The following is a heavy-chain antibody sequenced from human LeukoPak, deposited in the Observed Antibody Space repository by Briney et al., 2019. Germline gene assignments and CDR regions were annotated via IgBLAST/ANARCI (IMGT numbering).Heavy chain of an antibody. V-gene: IGHV3-13*04. J-gene: IGHJ2*01. Sequence: GGSLTLSCAASGFTFSSYDMHWVRQATGKGLEWVSGIGTAGAIYYPGCVKGRFTISRENAKNSSYLQINTLRAGDTAVYYCARAGYSSSGYSGYFDHWGRGTLVTVSS. CDR1: GFTFSSYD. CDR2: IGTAGAI. CDR3: ARAGYSSSGYSGYFDH. D-gene: IGHD6-13*01.